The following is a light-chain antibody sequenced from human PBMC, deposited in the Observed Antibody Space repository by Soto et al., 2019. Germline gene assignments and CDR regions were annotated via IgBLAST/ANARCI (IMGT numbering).Light chain of an antibody. J-gene: IGKJ1*01. CDR1: QSVSSSH. Sequence: EVELTQSPGTLSLSPGERATLSCRASQSVSSSHLAWYQQKRGQAPRLLIYDTSTRATGIPDRFSGSGSGTDFTLTISRLEPEDFAVYHCQQYGASPWTFGQGTTGDIK. CDR3: QQYGASPWT. V-gene: IGKV3-20*01. CDR2: DTS.